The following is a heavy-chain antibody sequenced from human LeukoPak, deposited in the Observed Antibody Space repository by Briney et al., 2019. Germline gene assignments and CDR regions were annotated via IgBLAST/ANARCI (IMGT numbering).Heavy chain of an antibody. V-gene: IGHV3-7*01. Sequence: PGGSLRLSCTASGFTFSGYWMSWVRQTPGKGLEWVANIKEDGSEKYYVDYVKGRFIISRDNAKNSLYVQMNSLRDEDSAVYYCARDITYWGQGTLVAVSS. CDR1: GFTFSGYW. J-gene: IGHJ4*02. D-gene: IGHD1-14*01. CDR3: ARDITY. CDR2: IKEDGSEK.